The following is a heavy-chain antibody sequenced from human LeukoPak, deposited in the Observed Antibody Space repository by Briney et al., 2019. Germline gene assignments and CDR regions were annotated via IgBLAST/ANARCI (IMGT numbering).Heavy chain of an antibody. CDR3: ASIYDSSGYYWALDY. CDR1: GGTFSSYA. CDR2: IIPIFGTA. V-gene: IGHV1-69*13. Sequence: SVKVSCKASGGTFSSYAISLVRQAPGQGLEWMGGIIPIFGTATYAQKFQGRVTITADESTSTAYMELSSLRSEDTAVYYCASIYDSSGYYWALDYWGQGTLVTVSS. J-gene: IGHJ4*02. D-gene: IGHD3-22*01.